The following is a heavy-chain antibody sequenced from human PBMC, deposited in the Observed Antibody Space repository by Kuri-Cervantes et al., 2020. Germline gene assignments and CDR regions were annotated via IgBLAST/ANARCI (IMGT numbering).Heavy chain of an antibody. J-gene: IGHJ4*03. CDR2: IGSGGL. D-gene: IGHD1-7*01. CDR3: VRGDWNYDL. Sequence: GESLKISCAASGFTFSPYTMNWVRQAPGKGLEWVSSIGSGGLFDIASAKGLFTIYRYNARGSVSLQMNSLRDEDTAIYYCVRGDWNYDLWGKGTVVTVSS. V-gene: IGHV3-21*03. CDR1: GFTFSPYT.